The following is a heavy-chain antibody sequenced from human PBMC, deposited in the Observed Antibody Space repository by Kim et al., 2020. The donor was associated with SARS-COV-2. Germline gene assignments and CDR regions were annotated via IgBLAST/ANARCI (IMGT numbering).Heavy chain of an antibody. Sequence: GGSLRLSCAASGFTFSSYGMHWVRQAPGKGLEWVAVIWYDGSNKYYADSVKGRFTISRDNSKNTLYLQMNSLRAEDTAVYYCARGSYYGGNSGWYFDLWGRGTLVTVSS. J-gene: IGHJ2*01. D-gene: IGHD4-17*01. CDR1: GFTFSSYG. V-gene: IGHV3-33*01. CDR2: IWYDGSNK. CDR3: ARGSYYGGNSGWYFDL.